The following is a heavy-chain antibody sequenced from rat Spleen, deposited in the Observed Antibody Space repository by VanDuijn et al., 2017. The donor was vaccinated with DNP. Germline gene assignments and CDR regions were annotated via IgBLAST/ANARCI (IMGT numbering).Heavy chain of an antibody. CDR3: ARYGSVALDY. J-gene: IGHJ2*01. CDR2: ISSSGSA. Sequence: EVQLQESGPGLVKPSQSLSLTCSVTGYSITSSYRWSWIRKFPGNKMEWIGHISSSGSATYNPSLKSRISITRDTSKNQFFLQVNSVTTEDTATYYCARYGSVALDYWGQGVMVTVSS. V-gene: IGHV3-1*01. CDR1: GYSITSSY. D-gene: IGHD3-3*01.